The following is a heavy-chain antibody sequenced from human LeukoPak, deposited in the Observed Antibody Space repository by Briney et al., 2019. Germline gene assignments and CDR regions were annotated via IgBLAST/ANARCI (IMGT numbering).Heavy chain of an antibody. CDR1: GGSISSGGYY. Sequence: PSETLSLTCTVSGGSISSGGYYWSWIRQPPGKGLEWIGYIYYSGSTYYNPSLKSLATISVDTSKNQFSLKLSSVTAADTAVYYCAMIVVTKKGGGYWGQGTLVTVSS. CDR2: IYYSGST. D-gene: IGHD3-22*01. CDR3: AMIVVTKKGGGY. V-gene: IGHV4-30-4*08. J-gene: IGHJ4*02.